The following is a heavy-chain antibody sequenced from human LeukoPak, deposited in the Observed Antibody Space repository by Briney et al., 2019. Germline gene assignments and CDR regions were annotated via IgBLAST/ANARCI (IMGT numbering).Heavy chain of an antibody. CDR1: GGSFSDYY. V-gene: IGHV4-34*01. J-gene: IGHJ4*02. Sequence: KPSETLSLTCAVYGGSFSDYYWTWVRQSPGKGLEWIGEINHSGSTNYNPSLKSRVTISADTSKSQFSLKVTSVTAADTALYYCARVAHPSRNGYYLAYWGQGTLVTISS. CDR2: INHSGST. CDR3: ARVAHPSRNGYYLAY. D-gene: IGHD1-14*01.